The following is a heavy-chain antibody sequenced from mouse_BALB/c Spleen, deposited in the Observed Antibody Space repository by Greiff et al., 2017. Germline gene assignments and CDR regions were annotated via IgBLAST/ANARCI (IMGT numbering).Heavy chain of an antibody. CDR2: ISSGGGST. Sequence: DVKLVESGGGLVKPGGSLKLSCAASGFAFSSYDMSWVRQTPEKRLEWVAYISSGGGSTYYPDTVKGRFTISRDNAKNTLYLQMSSLKSEDTAMYYCARRGITTSMDYWGQGTSVTVSS. D-gene: IGHD2-4*01. V-gene: IGHV5-12-1*01. CDR3: ARRGITTSMDY. CDR1: GFAFSSYD. J-gene: IGHJ4*01.